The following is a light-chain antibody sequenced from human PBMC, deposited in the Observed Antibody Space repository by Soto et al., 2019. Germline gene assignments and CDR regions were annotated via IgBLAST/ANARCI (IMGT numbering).Light chain of an antibody. CDR1: QGISSY. V-gene: IGKV1-9*01. Sequence: IQLTQSPSSLSASVGDRDTITCRASQGISSYLAWYQQKPGKAPKLLIYAASTLQSGVPSRFSGSGSGTDFTLTISSLQPEDFATYDCQQLNSYPLTFGGGTKVDIK. CDR2: AAS. CDR3: QQLNSYPLT. J-gene: IGKJ4*01.